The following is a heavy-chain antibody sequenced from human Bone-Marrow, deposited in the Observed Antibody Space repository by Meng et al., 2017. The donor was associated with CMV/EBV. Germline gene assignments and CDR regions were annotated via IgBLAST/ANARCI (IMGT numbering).Heavy chain of an antibody. CDR2: ISAYNANT. V-gene: IGHV1-18*01. J-gene: IGHJ4*02. CDR1: GYTFTNYG. D-gene: IGHD3-10*01. CDR3: GRAYSAYYASGSLDF. Sequence: SGYTFTNYGVRCVRQAPGQGLEWMGWISAYNANTKYARTIQGRVTMTTDTATSTAYMELRSLRSDDTAVYYCGRAYSAYYASGSLDFWGQGTLVTVSS.